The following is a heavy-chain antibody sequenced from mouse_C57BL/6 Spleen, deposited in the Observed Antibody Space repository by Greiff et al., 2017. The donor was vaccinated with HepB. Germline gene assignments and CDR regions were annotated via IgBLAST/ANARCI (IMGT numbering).Heavy chain of an antibody. CDR2: IHPNSGST. J-gene: IGHJ1*03. V-gene: IGHV1-64*01. Sequence: QVQLQQPGAELVKPGASVKLSCKASGYTFTSYWMHWVKQRPGQGLEWIGMIHPNSGSTNYNEKFKSKATLTVDKSSSTAYMQLSSLTSEDSAVYYCARVVRSYWYFDVWGTGTTVTVSS. D-gene: IGHD1-1*01. CDR1: GYTFTSYW. CDR3: ARVVRSYWYFDV.